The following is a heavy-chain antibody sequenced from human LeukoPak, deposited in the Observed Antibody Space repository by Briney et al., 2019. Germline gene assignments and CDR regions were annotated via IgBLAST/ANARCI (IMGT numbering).Heavy chain of an antibody. CDR2: INHSGST. CDR3: ARGLYYDFWSGYGPKLQYFDY. Sequence: PSETLSLTCAVYGGSFSGYYWSWIRQPPGKGLEWIGEINHSGSTNYNPSLKSRVTMSVDTSKNQFSLKLSSVTAADTAVYYCARGLYYDFWSGYGPKLQYFDYWGQGTLVTVSS. CDR1: GGSFSGYY. D-gene: IGHD3-3*01. J-gene: IGHJ4*02. V-gene: IGHV4-34*01.